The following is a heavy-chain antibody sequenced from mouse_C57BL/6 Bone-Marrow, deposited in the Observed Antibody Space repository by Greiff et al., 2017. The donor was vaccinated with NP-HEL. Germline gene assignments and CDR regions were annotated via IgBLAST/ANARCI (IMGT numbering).Heavy chain of an antibody. Sequence: QVQLKQSGAELVKPGASVKLSCKASGYTFTEYTIHWVKQRSGQGLEWIGWFYPGSGSIKYNEKFKDKATLTADKSSSTVYMEISRLTSEDSAVYVCARHEERGYDYDWFAYWGQGTLVTVSA. J-gene: IGHJ3*01. CDR3: ARHEERGYDYDWFAY. V-gene: IGHV1-62-2*01. D-gene: IGHD2-4*01. CDR1: GYTFTEYT. CDR2: FYPGSGSI.